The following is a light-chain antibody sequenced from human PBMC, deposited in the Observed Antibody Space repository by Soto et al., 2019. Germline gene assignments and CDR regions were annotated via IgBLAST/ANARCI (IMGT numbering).Light chain of an antibody. V-gene: IGKV3-15*01. J-gene: IGKJ4*01. CDR2: GAS. Sequence: EIVVTQSPATLSVSPGERATLSCRASQSVSRNLAWYQQKPGQAPRLLVSGASTRATGIPATFSGSGSGTEFTLTISSLQSEDFAIYYCQQYNGWPLTFGGGTKVDIK. CDR1: QSVSRN. CDR3: QQYNGWPLT.